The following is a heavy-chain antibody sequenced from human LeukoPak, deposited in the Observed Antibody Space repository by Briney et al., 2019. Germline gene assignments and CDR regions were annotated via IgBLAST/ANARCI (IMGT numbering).Heavy chain of an antibody. CDR3: VKEYHSRGFGAYFDY. J-gene: IGHJ4*02. CDR2: XSSDGSIK. D-gene: IGHD3-3*01. Sequence: SGGSLRLSCTVSKFTFSHYGMQWVRQAPGKGLEWVXXXSSDGSIKVYADSVKGRFTLSRDNSINTVDLQMNSLRAEDTAVYYCVKEYHSRGFGAYFDYWGQGTLVTVSS. CDR1: KFTFSHYG. V-gene: IGHV3-30*18.